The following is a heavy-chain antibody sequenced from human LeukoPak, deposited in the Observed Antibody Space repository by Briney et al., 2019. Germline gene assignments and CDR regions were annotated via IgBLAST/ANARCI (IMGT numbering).Heavy chain of an antibody. Sequence: PGGSLRLSCAASGFTFSSYSMNWVRQAPGKGLEWVSYISSSSSTIYYADSVKGRFTISRDNAKNSLYLQMSSLRAEDTAVYYCARDPSYGDFELDYWGQGALVTVSS. V-gene: IGHV3-48*01. CDR3: ARDPSYGDFELDY. D-gene: IGHD4-17*01. CDR1: GFTFSSYS. CDR2: ISSSSSTI. J-gene: IGHJ4*02.